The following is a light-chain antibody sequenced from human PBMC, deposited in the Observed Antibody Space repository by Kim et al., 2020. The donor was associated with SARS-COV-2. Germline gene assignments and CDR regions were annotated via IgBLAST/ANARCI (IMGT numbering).Light chain of an antibody. CDR2: DAS. J-gene: IGKJ4*01. CDR3: QHSNNWLT. Sequence: EIVLTQSPSSLSLSLGERATLSCRASQSVNNYLAWYRQKPGQAPRLLIYDASNRATGIPARFSGSGSGTDFTLTISSLEPEDFAVYYCQHSNNWLTFGGGTKVDIK. CDR1: QSVNNY. V-gene: IGKV3-11*01.